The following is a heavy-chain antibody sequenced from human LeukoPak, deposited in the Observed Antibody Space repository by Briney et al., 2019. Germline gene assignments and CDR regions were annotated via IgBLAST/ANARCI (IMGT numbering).Heavy chain of an antibody. J-gene: IGHJ4*02. CDR1: GFTFSSYW. CDR3: ASVAWFGESKGAFDY. CDR2: INSDGSNT. D-gene: IGHD3-10*01. Sequence: GSLRLSCAASGFTFSSYWMHWVRQAPGKGLVWVSRINSDGSNTSYADSVKGRFTISRDNAKNTLYLQMNSLRAEDTAVYYCASVAWFGESKGAFDYWGQGTLVTVSS. V-gene: IGHV3-74*01.